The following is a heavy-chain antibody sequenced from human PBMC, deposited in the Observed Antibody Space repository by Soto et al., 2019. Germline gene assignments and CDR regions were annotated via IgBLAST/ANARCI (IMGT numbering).Heavy chain of an antibody. J-gene: IGHJ6*02. D-gene: IGHD3-16*01. CDR2: IYYSGST. CDR1: GGSVSSGSYY. Sequence: SETLSLTCTVSGGSVSSGSYYWSWIRQPPGKGLEWIGYIYYSGSTNYNPSLKSRVTISVDTSKNQFSLKLSSVTAADTAVYYCARDQGGPPNYYYGMDVWGQGTTVTVSS. CDR3: ARDQGGPPNYYYGMDV. V-gene: IGHV4-61*01.